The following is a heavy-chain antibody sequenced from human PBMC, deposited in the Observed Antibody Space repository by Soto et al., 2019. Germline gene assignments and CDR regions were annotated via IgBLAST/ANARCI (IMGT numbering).Heavy chain of an antibody. J-gene: IGHJ4*02. D-gene: IGHD5-18*01. V-gene: IGHV4-34*01. CDR1: GGSFSGYY. CDR3: ARQLRGYSYGLGGDY. CDR2: INHSGST. Sequence: SETLSLTCAVYGGSFSGYYWSWIRQPPGKGLEWIGEINHSGSTNYNPSLKSRVTISVDTSKNQFSLKLSSVTAADTAVYYCARQLRGYSYGLGGDYWGQGTLVTVSS.